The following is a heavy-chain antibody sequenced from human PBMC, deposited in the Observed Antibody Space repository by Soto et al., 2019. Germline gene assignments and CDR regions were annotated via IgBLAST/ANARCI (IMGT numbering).Heavy chain of an antibody. D-gene: IGHD6-6*01. V-gene: IGHV3-48*01. CDR2: ITISSSTI. J-gene: IGHJ6*03. CDR1: GFSFSDYS. CDR3: ARDGTSSYFFYYYMDV. Sequence: GGSLRLSCAASGFSFSDYSMNWVRQAPGKGLEWISYITISSSTIYYADSVKGRFTISRDNAKNSLYLQMNSLRAEDTAVYYCARDGTSSYFFYYYMDVWGKGTTVTVSS.